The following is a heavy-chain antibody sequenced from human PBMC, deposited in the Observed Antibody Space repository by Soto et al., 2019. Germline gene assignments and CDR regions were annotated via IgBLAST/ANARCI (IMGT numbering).Heavy chain of an antibody. D-gene: IGHD3-3*01. CDR1: GFTFGHYN. CDR2: ISSDNRTI. V-gene: IGHV3-48*02. J-gene: IGHJ6*02. Sequence: EVQLVESGGGLIQRGGSLRLSCAASGFTFGHYNMNWVRQAPGKGPEWVSYISSDNRTINYADSVNGRFIITRDNAKKSLYWQMHSLRDEDAAVYYCAMEGWPLLQSAMDVWGQGTTVSVSS. CDR3: AMEGWPLLQSAMDV.